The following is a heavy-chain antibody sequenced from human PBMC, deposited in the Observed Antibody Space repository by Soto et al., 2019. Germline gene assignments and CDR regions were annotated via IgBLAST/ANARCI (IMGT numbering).Heavy chain of an antibody. CDR2: IYHSRST. CDR1: GYSINTGYY. V-gene: IGHV4-38-2*01. Sequence: SETLSLTCAVSGYSINTGYYWGWSRQPPGEGLEGIGSIYHSRSTYKNPSLKSRVSISLDTTKNHLSLKLSSVTATDTAVYYCECVVDSSRWSWFDPWGQGTLVTVSS. J-gene: IGHJ5*02. D-gene: IGHD6-19*01. CDR3: ECVVDSSRWSWFDP.